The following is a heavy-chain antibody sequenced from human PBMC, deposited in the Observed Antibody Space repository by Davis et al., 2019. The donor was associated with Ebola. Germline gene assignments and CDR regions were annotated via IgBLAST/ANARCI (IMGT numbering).Heavy chain of an antibody. CDR1: GYTFSNYA. CDR2: INAGNGNT. V-gene: IGHV1-3*01. Sequence: ALVKVSCKASGYTFSNYAIHWVRQAPGQRLEWMGWINAGNGNTKYSQKFQARVTITRDTSASTAYMELSSLRSEDTAVYYCASPREGWCDYWGQGTLVTVSS. CDR3: ASPREGWCDY. D-gene: IGHD2-21*01. J-gene: IGHJ4*02.